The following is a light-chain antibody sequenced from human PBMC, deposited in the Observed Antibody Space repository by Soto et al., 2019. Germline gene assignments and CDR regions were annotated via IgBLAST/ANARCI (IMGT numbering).Light chain of an antibody. J-gene: IGKJ2*01. CDR3: QQYNDWPPYT. V-gene: IGKV3-15*01. Sequence: EIVMTQSPATLSVSPGERATLSCRASQSVSSNLAWYQQKPGQAPRLLIYGASTRATGIPAWFSGSGSGTEFSLTISSLLSEDFAVYYCQQYNDWPPYTFGQGTKLEIK. CDR1: QSVSSN. CDR2: GAS.